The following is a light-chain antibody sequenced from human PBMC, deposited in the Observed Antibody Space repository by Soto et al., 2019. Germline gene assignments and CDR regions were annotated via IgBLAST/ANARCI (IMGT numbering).Light chain of an antibody. CDR3: QHYDNSVT. CDR1: QDIRKF. V-gene: IGKV1-33*01. J-gene: IGKJ3*01. CDR2: DAS. Sequence: DIQMTQSPSSLSASVGDRVTITCQASQDIRKFLNWYQQKPGKAPKLLINDASNLETGGPSRFSGSGSGTDFTFTINSLQPEDIATYYCQHYDNSVTLGPGTKVDIK.